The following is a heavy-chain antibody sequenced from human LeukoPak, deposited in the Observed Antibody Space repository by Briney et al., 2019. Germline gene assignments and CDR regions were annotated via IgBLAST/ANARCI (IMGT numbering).Heavy chain of an antibody. Sequence: GGSLRLSCAASGFTFSSDWMSWVRQAPGKGLEWVANIKQDGSEKYYVDSVKGRFTISRDNAKNSLYLQMNSLRAEDTAVYYCARDHLGTPYYYYYGMDVWGQGTTVTVSS. V-gene: IGHV3-7*01. CDR2: IKQDGSEK. CDR3: ARDHLGTPYYYYYGMDV. J-gene: IGHJ6*02. CDR1: GFTFSSDW.